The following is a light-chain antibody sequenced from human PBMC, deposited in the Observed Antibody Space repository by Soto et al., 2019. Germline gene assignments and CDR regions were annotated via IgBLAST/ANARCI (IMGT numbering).Light chain of an antibody. CDR1: SSDVDGYNY. CDR2: EVS. CDR3: SSYTSSSPYV. Sequence: QSALTQPASVSGSPGQSITISCTGTSSDVDGYNYVSWYQQHPGKAPKLMIYEVSNRPSGVSNRCSGSKSGNTASLTISGLQAEDEADYYCSSYTSSSPYVFGTGTKVTVL. J-gene: IGLJ1*01. V-gene: IGLV2-14*01.